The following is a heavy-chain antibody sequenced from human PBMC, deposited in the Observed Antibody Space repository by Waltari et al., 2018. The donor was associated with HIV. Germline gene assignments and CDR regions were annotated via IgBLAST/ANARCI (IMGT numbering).Heavy chain of an antibody. J-gene: IGHJ2*01. CDR2: IWYEGSKK. CDR3: ARGAPWDGYNSDWYFDL. Sequence: QVQLVQWGGGVVQPGRSLRLSCAASGFTFNNYGMSWVRQTPGKGLGWVAVIWYEGSKKDYADSVKGRFTISRDNSNNRLYLQMNSLRVDDTAVYLCARGAPWDGYNSDWYFDLWAVAPWSPSPQ. V-gene: IGHV3-33*01. CDR1: GFTFNNYG. D-gene: IGHD5-12*01.